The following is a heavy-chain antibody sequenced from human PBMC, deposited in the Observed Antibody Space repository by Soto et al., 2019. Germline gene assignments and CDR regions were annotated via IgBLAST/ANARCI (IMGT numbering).Heavy chain of an antibody. CDR1: GFTFSSYG. D-gene: IGHD2-15*01. CDR3: AKDPLYEVGSVVAATPDY. CDR2: ISYDGSNK. V-gene: IGHV3-30*18. Sequence: QVQLVESGGGVVQPGRSLRLSCAASGFTFSSYGMHWVRQAPGKGLEWVAVISYDGSNKYYADSVKGRFTISRDNSKNTLYLQINSLRAEDTAVYYCAKDPLYEVGSVVAATPDYWGQGSLVTVSS. J-gene: IGHJ4*02.